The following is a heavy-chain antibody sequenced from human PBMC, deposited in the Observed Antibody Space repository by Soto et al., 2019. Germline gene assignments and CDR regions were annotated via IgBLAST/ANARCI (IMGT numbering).Heavy chain of an antibody. CDR1: AFSLSTSGVG. D-gene: IGHD1-1*01. Sequence: QITLKESGPTLVKPTQTLTLTCTLTAFSLSTSGVGVGWIRQPPGKALEWLATIYWADGKRYSPSLKSRLTITKDTSKNQVVRTMTNMDPVDTATYYCAHRGAWNHFYYWGQGTQVTVSS. J-gene: IGHJ4*02. CDR2: IYWADGK. CDR3: AHRGAWNHFYY. V-gene: IGHV2-5*02.